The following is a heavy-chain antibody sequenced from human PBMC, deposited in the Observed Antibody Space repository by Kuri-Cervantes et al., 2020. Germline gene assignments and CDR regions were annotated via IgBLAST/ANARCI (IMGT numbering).Heavy chain of an antibody. CDR2: ISGSGGST. CDR1: GFTFSSYW. Sequence: GESLKISCAASGFTFSSYWMSWVRQAPGKGLEWVSVISGSGGSTYYADSVKGRFTISRDNSKNTLYLQMNSLRAEDTAAYYCAKGPMRGYSGYPKQGYFDYWGQGTLVTVSS. J-gene: IGHJ4*02. D-gene: IGHD5-12*01. V-gene: IGHV3-23*01. CDR3: AKGPMRGYSGYPKQGYFDY.